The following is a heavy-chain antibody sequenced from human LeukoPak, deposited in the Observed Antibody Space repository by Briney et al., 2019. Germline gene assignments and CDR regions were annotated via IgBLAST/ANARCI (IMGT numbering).Heavy chain of an antibody. CDR3: ARDRRYCSGGSCYSTYYYYYYMDV. V-gene: IGHV1-2*02. D-gene: IGHD2-15*01. J-gene: IGHJ6*03. Sequence: ASVKVSCKASGYTFTGYYMHWVRQAPGQGLEWMGWINPNSGGTNYAQKFQGRVTMTRDTSISTAYMELSRLRSGDTAVYYCARDRRYCSGGSCYSTYYYYYYMDVWGKGTTVTVSS. CDR2: INPNSGGT. CDR1: GYTFTGYY.